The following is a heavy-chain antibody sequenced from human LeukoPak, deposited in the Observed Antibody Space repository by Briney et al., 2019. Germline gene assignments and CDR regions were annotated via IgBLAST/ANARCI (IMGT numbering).Heavy chain of an antibody. CDR2: INAGNGNT. CDR1: GYTFTSYD. CDR3: ARVEGLSDGMDV. Sequence: GASVKVSCKASGYTFTSYDINWVRQAPGQRLEWMGWINAGNGNTKYSQKFQGRVTITRDTSASTAYMELSSLRSEDTAVYYCARVEGLSDGMDVWGQGTTVTVSS. V-gene: IGHV1-3*01. J-gene: IGHJ6*02. D-gene: IGHD5-24*01.